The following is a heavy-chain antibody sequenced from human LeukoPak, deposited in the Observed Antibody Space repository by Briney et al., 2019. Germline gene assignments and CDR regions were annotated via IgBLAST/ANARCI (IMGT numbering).Heavy chain of an antibody. Sequence: SVKVSCKASGGTFSSYAISWVRQAPGQGLEWMGRIIPIFGTANYAQKFQCRVTITTDESTSTAYMELSSLRSEDTAVYYCARVTPLADAFDIWGQGTMVTVSS. CDR1: GGTFSSYA. J-gene: IGHJ3*02. CDR3: ARVTPLADAFDI. CDR2: IIPIFGTA. V-gene: IGHV1-69*05.